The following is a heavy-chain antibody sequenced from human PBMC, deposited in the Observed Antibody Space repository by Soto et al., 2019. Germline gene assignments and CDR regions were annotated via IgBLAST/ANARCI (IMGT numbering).Heavy chain of an antibody. V-gene: IGHV3-23*01. D-gene: IGHD2-21*02. CDR1: GFTFSSYA. Sequence: EVQLLESGGGLVQPGGSLRLSCAASGFTFSSYAMSWVRQAPGKGLEWVSAISGSGGSTYYADSVKGQFTISRDNSKNRLYVQLTSLRAVGTAVYYCASFCGGDCYLAFDIWGQGTMVTVSS. CDR3: ASFCGGDCYLAFDI. CDR2: ISGSGGST. J-gene: IGHJ3*02.